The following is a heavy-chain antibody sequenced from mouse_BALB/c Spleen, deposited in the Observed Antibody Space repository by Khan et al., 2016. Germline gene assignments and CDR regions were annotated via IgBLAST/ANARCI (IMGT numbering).Heavy chain of an antibody. J-gene: IGHJ3*01. CDR3: ARAKYAGVAY. D-gene: IGHD2-14*01. CDR2: INTYTGEP. Sequence: QIQLVQSGPELKKPGETVKISCKASGYTFTNYGMNWVKQAPGKGLKWMGWINTYTGEPTYADDFKGRLALSLETSARTAYLKINNLKNEDTATXVCARAKYAGVAYWGQGTLVTVSA. CDR1: GYTFTNYG. V-gene: IGHV9-3-1*01.